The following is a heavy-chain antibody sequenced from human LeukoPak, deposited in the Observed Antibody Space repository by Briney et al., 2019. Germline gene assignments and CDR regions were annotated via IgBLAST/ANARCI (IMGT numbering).Heavy chain of an antibody. D-gene: IGHD3-22*01. CDR1: GGSISSYY. CDR3: ARGTYYYDSSGYLSDALDI. V-gene: IGHV4-4*07. Sequence: SETLSLTCTVSGGSISSYYWSWIRQPAGKGLEWIGRIYTSGSTNYNPSLKSRVTMSVDTSKNQFSLKLSSVTAADTAVYYCARGTYYYDSSGYLSDALDIWGQGTMVTVSS. CDR2: IYTSGST. J-gene: IGHJ3*02.